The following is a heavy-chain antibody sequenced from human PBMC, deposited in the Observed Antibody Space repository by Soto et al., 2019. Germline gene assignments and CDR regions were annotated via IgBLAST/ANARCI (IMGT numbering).Heavy chain of an antibody. CDR2: ISAYNGNT. CDR1: GYTFTSYG. D-gene: IGHD2-2*01. Sequence: ASVKVSCKASGYTFTSYGISWVRQAPGQGLEWMGWISAYNGNTNYAQKLQGRVTMTTDTSTSTAYMELRSLRSDDTAVYYCAWDVVDRPPYYFVYWGQGTLVTVSS. V-gene: IGHV1-18*01. CDR3: AWDVVDRPPYYFVY. J-gene: IGHJ4*02.